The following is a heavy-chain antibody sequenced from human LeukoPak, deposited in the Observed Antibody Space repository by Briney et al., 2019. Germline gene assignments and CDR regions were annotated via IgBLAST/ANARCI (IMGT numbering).Heavy chain of an antibody. V-gene: IGHV3-23*01. CDR1: GFTFSSYG. J-gene: IGHJ4*02. CDR2: ISGSGGST. D-gene: IGHD2-2*01. Sequence: GGTLRLSCAASGFTFSSYGMSWVRQAPGKGLEWVSAISGSGGSTYYADSVKGRFTISRDISKNTLFLQMNSLRAEDTAVYYCAKYGPFGVVVPAAMFDYWGQGTLVTVSS. CDR3: AKYGPFGVVVPAAMFDY.